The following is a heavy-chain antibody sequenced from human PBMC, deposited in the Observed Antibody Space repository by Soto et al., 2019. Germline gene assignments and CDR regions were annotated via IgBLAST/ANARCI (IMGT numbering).Heavy chain of an antibody. D-gene: IGHD4-17*01. CDR3: ARDGVDDYGYYYFDD. V-gene: IGHV3-7*03. CDR1: GFTFSSYW. CDR2: IKQDGSEK. J-gene: IGHJ4*02. Sequence: GGSLRLSCAASGFTFSSYWMSWVRQAPGKGLEWVANIKQDGSEKYYVDSVMGRFTISRDNAKNSLYLQMNSLRAEDTAGYYGARDGVDDYGYYYFDDWGQGTLVTVSS.